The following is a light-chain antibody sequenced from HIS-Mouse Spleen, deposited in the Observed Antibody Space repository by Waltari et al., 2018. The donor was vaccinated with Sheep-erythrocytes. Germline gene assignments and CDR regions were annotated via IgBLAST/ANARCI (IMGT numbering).Light chain of an antibody. CDR1: SSNIGKKS. Sequence: QSVLTQPPSVPEAPRQRVTISCSGTSSNIGKKSVTWYQHLPGNAPKLLIYYDDLLPSGVSDRFSGSKSGTSASLAISGLQSEDEADYYCAAWDDSLNGWVFGGGTKLTVL. V-gene: IGLV1-36*01. CDR2: YDD. CDR3: AAWDDSLNGWV. J-gene: IGLJ3*02.